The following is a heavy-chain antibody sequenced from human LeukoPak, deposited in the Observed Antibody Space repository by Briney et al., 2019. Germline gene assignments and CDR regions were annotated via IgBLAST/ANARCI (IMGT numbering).Heavy chain of an antibody. CDR3: ARPLGYCSGGSCPD. CDR2: IIPIFGTA. D-gene: IGHD2-15*01. J-gene: IGHJ1*01. CDR1: GGTFSSYA. V-gene: IGHV1-69*13. Sequence: SVKVSCKASGGTFSSYAISWVRQAPGQGLEWMGGIIPIFGTANYAQKFQGRATITADESTSTAYMELSSLRSEDTAVYYCARPLGYCSGGSCPDWGQGTLVTVSS.